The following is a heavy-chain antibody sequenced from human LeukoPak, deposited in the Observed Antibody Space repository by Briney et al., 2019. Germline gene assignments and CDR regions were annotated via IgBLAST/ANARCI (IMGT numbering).Heavy chain of an antibody. Sequence: GGTLRLSCAASGFTFSSYGMSWVRQAPGKGLEWVSAISGSGGSTYYADSVKGRFTISRDNSKNTLYLQMNSLRAEDTAVYYCAKGGIYCSGGSCSPKHYYFDYWGQGTLVTVSS. D-gene: IGHD2-15*01. CDR2: ISGSGGST. J-gene: IGHJ4*02. CDR3: AKGGIYCSGGSCSPKHYYFDY. V-gene: IGHV3-23*01. CDR1: GFTFSSYG.